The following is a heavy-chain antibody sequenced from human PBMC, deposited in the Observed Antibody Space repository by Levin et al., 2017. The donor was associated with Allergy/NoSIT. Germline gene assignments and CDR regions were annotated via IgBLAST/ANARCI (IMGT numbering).Heavy chain of an antibody. Sequence: ASVKVSCKASGYSFTNYGIHWVRQAPGQGLEWMGWISGYNGNTNYAQKFHGRVTVTTDTSSSTAYMELRSLRSDDTAIYYCARSDTYYFPSSGDYWGQGTLVTVSS. V-gene: IGHV1-18*01. CDR2: ISGYNGNT. D-gene: IGHD6-19*01. J-gene: IGHJ4*02. CDR1: GYSFTNYG. CDR3: ARSDTYYFPSSGDY.